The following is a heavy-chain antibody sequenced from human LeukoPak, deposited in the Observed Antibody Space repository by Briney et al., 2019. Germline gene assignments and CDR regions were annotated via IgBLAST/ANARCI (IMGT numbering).Heavy chain of an antibody. Sequence: GESLNISCKASGYSFTTYWIGWVRQMPGKGLEWMGIIYPGDSDTRYTPSFQGQVTISVDKSISNAYLQWRSLKASDTATYYCARHKSADYWGQGTLVTVSS. CDR2: IYPGDSDT. CDR3: ARHKSADY. CDR1: GYSFTTYW. V-gene: IGHV5-51*01. J-gene: IGHJ4*02.